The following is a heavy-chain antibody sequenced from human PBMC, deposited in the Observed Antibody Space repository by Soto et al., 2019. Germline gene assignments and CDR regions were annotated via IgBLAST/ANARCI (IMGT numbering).Heavy chain of an antibody. CDR2: IIPIFGTA. J-gene: IGHJ4*02. Sequence: QVQLVQSGAEVKKPGSSVMVSCKASGGTFSSYAISWVRQAPGQGLEWMGGIIPIFGTANYAQKFQGRVTITADESTSTAYMELSSLRSEDTAVYYCARDAPYKRDSSSWYGYWGQGTLVTVSS. D-gene: IGHD6-13*01. CDR3: ARDAPYKRDSSSWYGY. V-gene: IGHV1-69*01. CDR1: GGTFSSYA.